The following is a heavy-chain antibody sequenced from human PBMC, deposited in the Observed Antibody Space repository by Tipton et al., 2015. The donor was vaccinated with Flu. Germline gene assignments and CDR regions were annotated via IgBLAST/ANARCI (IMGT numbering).Heavy chain of an antibody. J-gene: IGHJ4*02. D-gene: IGHD2-15*01. CDR2: IYSGGST. Sequence: SLRLSCAASGFTVSSNYMSWVRQAPGKGLEWVSVIYSGGSTYYADSVKGRFTISRDNSKNTLYLQMNSLRAEDTAVNYCARVSGGGYYFDYWGQGTLVTVSS. CDR1: GFTVSSNY. V-gene: IGHV3-53*01. CDR3: ARVSGGGYYFDY.